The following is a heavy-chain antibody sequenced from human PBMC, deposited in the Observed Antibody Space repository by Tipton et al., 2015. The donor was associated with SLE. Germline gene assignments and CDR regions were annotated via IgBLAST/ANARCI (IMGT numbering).Heavy chain of an antibody. D-gene: IGHD3-3*01. CDR2: IRSRSNNYAT. Sequence: SLRLSCVVSGFTFSGFAILWVRQASGKGLKWVGHIRSRSNNYATAYGASVKGRFTISRDDSKDTAYLQMNSLKVEGTAIYYCFAIYDLWSMFVRGQGTLVTVSS. J-gene: IGHJ4*02. V-gene: IGHV3-73*01. CDR1: GFTFSGFA. CDR3: FAIYDLWSMFV.